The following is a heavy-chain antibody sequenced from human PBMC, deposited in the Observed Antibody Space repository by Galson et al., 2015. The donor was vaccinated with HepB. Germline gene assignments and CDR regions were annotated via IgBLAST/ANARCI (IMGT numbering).Heavy chain of an antibody. D-gene: IGHD3-22*01. V-gene: IGHV1-46*03. J-gene: IGHJ6*02. Sequence: SVKVSCKASGYTFTSYYMHWVRQAPGQGLEWMGIINPSGGSTSYAQKFQGRVTMTRDTSTSTVYMELSSLRSEDTAVYYCAREYYDSSGAYYYYYYGMDVWGQGTTVTVSS. CDR2: INPSGGST. CDR1: GYTFTSYY. CDR3: AREYYDSSGAYYYYYYGMDV.